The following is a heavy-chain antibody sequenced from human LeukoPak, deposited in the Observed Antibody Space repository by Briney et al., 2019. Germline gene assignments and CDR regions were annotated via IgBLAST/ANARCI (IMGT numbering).Heavy chain of an antibody. CDR2: IWYGGSNK. CDR1: GFTFSGYG. V-gene: IGHV3-33*06. Sequence: GGSLRLSCAASGFTFSGYGMHWVRQAPGKGLEWVAIIWYGGSNKYYADSVKGRFTVSRDNSKNTLYLQMNSLRAEDTAVYYCAKSTAALYYFDYWGQGTLVTVSS. J-gene: IGHJ4*02. CDR3: AKSTAALYYFDY. D-gene: IGHD6-13*01.